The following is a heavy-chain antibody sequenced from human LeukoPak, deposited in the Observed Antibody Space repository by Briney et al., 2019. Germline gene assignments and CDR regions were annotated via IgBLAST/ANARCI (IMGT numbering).Heavy chain of an antibody. J-gene: IGHJ4*02. D-gene: IGHD5-24*01. CDR2: INPSGGST. CDR3: ARNVEMATLSY. Sequence: ASVKVSCKASGYTFTSYYMHWVRLAPGQGLEWMGIINPSGGSTSYAQKFQGRVTMTRDTSTSTVYMELSSLRSEDTAVYYCARNVEMATLSYWGQGTLVTVSS. CDR1: GYTFTSYY. V-gene: IGHV1-46*01.